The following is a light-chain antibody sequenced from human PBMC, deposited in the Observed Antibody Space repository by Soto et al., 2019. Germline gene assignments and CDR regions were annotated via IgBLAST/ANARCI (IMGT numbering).Light chain of an antibody. V-gene: IGKV1-5*01. Sequence: GDSVTITCRASRNVTTSMAWYQHKPGRAPKLLIFDVSNLESGVPSRFSGGGSGTDFTLTISSLHSDDFATYYCQQYDYSRTFGQGTKVDIK. CDR2: DVS. J-gene: IGKJ1*01. CDR1: RNVTTS. CDR3: QQYDYSRT.